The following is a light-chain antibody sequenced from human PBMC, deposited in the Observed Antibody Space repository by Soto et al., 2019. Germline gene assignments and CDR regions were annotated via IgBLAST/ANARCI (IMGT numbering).Light chain of an antibody. CDR3: MEATESPPYS. Sequence: DVVMTQTPRYLPVTLGQPASISCRSSQDLIHSDGNTYVTWLQQRPGQPPKLLIYKTSNRFSGVPDRFSGSGTGTDFTLKITRVEAEDVGIYYCMEATESPPYSFGQGTKVEI. V-gene: IGKV2-24*01. J-gene: IGKJ2*03. CDR2: KTS. CDR1: QDLIHSDGNTY.